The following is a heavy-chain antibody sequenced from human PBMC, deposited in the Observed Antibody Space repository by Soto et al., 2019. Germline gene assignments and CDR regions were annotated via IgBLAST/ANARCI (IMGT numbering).Heavy chain of an antibody. CDR2: ISYDGSNK. CDR3: ARAYYDDKSYGMDV. V-gene: IGHV3-30-3*01. D-gene: IGHD3-22*01. J-gene: IGHJ6*01. Sequence: QVQLVESGGGVVQPGRSLRLSCAASGFTFSSYAMHWVRQAPGKGLEWVAVISYDGSNKYYADSVKGRFTISRDNSKNTLYLQMNSLRAEDTAVYYCARAYYDDKSYGMDVW. CDR1: GFTFSSYA.